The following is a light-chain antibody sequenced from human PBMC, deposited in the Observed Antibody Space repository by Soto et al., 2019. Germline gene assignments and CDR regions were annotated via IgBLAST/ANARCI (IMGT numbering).Light chain of an antibody. Sequence: EIVLTQSPGILSLSPGERATLSCRASQSVSSSYLAGYQQKPGQAPRLLIYGASNRATGIPARFSASGSKTNFTLSISSLEPEDYAVYYCQQYGSSPPYTFGQGTKLEIK. V-gene: IGKV3-20*01. CDR2: GAS. J-gene: IGKJ2*01. CDR3: QQYGSSPPYT. CDR1: QSVSSSY.